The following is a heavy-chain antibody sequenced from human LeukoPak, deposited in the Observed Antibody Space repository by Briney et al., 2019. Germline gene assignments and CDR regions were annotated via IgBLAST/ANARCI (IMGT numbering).Heavy chain of an antibody. D-gene: IGHD3-22*01. V-gene: IGHV3-48*01. CDR2: ISSSSSTI. CDR1: GFTFSSYS. J-gene: IGHJ4*02. Sequence: GGSLRLSCAASGFTFSSYSMNWVRQAPGKGLEWASYISSSSSTIYYADSVKGRFTISRDNAKNSLYLQMNSLRAEDTAVYYCARDPGAHYYDSSGSPGGYWGQGTLVTVSS. CDR3: ARDPGAHYYDSSGSPGGY.